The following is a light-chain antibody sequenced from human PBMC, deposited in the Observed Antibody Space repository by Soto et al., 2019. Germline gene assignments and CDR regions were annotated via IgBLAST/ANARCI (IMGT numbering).Light chain of an antibody. Sequence: DLQSTQSPSSMSDSVGCRVTITCRASQSISSYLNWYQQKPGKAPKLLIYAASSLQSGVPSRFSGSGSGTDFTLTNSRLQPEDFATYYCQQSYSTPPTFGQGTKV. CDR3: QQSYSTPPT. CDR1: QSISSY. V-gene: IGKV1-39*01. J-gene: IGKJ1*01. CDR2: AAS.